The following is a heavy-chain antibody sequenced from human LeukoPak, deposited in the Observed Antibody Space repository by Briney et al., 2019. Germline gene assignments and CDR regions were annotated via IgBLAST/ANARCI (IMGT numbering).Heavy chain of an antibody. V-gene: IGHV3-23*01. Sequence: PGGSLRLSCAASGFIFSSYGMHWVRQAPGKGLEWVSAISGSGGSTYYADSVKGRFTISRDNSKNTLYLQMNSLRAEDTAVYYCAKERAPNPWLQLWLHFDLWGRGTLVTVSS. CDR1: GFIFSSYG. D-gene: IGHD5-18*01. CDR3: AKERAPNPWLQLWLHFDL. J-gene: IGHJ2*01. CDR2: ISGSGGST.